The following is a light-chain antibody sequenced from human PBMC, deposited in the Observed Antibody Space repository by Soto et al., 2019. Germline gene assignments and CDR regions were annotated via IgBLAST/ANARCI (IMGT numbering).Light chain of an antibody. Sequence: DIQMTQSPSSLSASAGDRVTIACRASQGISNYLAWYQQKPGKVPNLLIYGASTLQSGVPSRFSGSGSGTDFTMSISSMQSGDVATYFCQKYDGAPFTFGPGTKVDTK. CDR2: GAS. CDR3: QKYDGAPFT. J-gene: IGKJ3*01. V-gene: IGKV1-27*01. CDR1: QGISNY.